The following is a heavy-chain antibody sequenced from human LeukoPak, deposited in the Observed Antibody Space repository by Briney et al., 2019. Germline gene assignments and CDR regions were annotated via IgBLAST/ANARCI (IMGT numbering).Heavy chain of an antibody. J-gene: IGHJ4*02. Sequence: ASVKVSCKASGYTFINYDINWVRQATGQGPEWMGWMNPKSGNTDYAQKFQGRVTMTRDTSISTAYMELTGLRSEDTAVYYCARAWIAVGPDPIDHWGQGTPVTVSS. D-gene: IGHD6-19*01. CDR3: ARAWIAVGPDPIDH. CDR2: MNPKSGNT. V-gene: IGHV1-8*01. CDR1: GYTFINYD.